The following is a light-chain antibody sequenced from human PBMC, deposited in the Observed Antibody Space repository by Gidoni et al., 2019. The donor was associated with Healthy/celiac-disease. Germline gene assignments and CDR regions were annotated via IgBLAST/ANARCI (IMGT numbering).Light chain of an antibody. CDR1: QSVSSN. V-gene: IGKV3-15*01. Sequence: EIVMTLSPATRSVSPGERATLPCRASQSVSSNLAWYQQKPGQAPRLLIYGASTRATGIPARFSGSGSGTEFTLTISSLQSEDFAVYYCQQYNNWPPLTFGGGTKVEIK. CDR3: QQYNNWPPLT. CDR2: GAS. J-gene: IGKJ4*01.